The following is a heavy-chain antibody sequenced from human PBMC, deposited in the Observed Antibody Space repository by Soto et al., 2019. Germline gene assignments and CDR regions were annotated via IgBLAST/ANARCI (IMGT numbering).Heavy chain of an antibody. Sequence: ASVKVSCKASGYTFTSYAMHWVRQAPGQRLEWMGWINAGNGSTKYSQKFQGRVTITRDTSASTAYMELSSLRSEDTAVYYCARDFYVGATRLGRGAFDYWGQGTLVTVSS. D-gene: IGHD1-26*01. J-gene: IGHJ4*02. CDR2: INAGNGST. CDR3: ARDFYVGATRLGRGAFDY. V-gene: IGHV1-3*01. CDR1: GYTFTSYA.